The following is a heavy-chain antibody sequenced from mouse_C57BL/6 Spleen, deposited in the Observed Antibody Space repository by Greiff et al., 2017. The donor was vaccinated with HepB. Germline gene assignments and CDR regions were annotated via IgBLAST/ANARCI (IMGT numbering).Heavy chain of an antibody. J-gene: IGHJ2*01. V-gene: IGHV3-6*01. CDR1: GYSITSGYY. CDR2: ISYDGSN. Sequence: EVKLVESGPGLVKPSQSLSLTCSVTGYSITSGYYWNWIRQFPGNKLEWMGYISYDGSNNYNPSLKNRISITRDTSKNQFFLKLNSVTTEDTATYYCAREGDYYGSFDYWGQGTTLTVSS. CDR3: AREGDYYGSFDY. D-gene: IGHD1-1*01.